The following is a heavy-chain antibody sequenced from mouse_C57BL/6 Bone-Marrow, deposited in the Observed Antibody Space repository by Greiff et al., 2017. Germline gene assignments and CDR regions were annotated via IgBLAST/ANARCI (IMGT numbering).Heavy chain of an antibody. CDR1: GYAFSSSW. Sequence: VKLMESGPELVKPGASVKISCKASGYAFSSSWMNWVKQRPGKGLEWIGRIYPGDGDTNYNGKFKGKATLTADKSSSTAYMQLSSLTSEDSAVYFCARSGTTTPFDYWGQGTTLTVSS. V-gene: IGHV1-82*01. CDR3: ARSGTTTPFDY. CDR2: IYPGDGDT. J-gene: IGHJ2*01. D-gene: IGHD1-1*01.